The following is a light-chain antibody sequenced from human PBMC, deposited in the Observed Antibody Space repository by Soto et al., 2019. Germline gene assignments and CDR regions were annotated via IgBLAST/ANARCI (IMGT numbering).Light chain of an antibody. CDR3: QQTYSTPRLT. Sequence: DIQLTQSPSSLSASVGDRVTITCRANQSITNFLNWYQEKHGKAPKLMIYAASNLQSGVPPRFSGSGSGTDFALTISGLQPDDFATYYCQQTYSTPRLTFGGGTKVDIK. J-gene: IGKJ4*01. CDR2: AAS. CDR1: QSITNF. V-gene: IGKV1-39*01.